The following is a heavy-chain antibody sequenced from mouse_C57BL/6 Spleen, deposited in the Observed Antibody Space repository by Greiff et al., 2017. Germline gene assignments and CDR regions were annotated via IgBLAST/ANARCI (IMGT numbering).Heavy chain of an antibody. D-gene: IGHD4-1*01. Sequence: EVQGVESGGDLVKPGGSLKLSCAASGFTFSSYGMSWVRQTPDKRLEWVATISSGGSYTYYPDSVKGRFTISRDNAKNTLYLQMSSLKSEDTAMYYCARHAELAFDYWGQGTTLTVSS. V-gene: IGHV5-6*01. CDR2: ISSGGSYT. CDR3: ARHAELAFDY. CDR1: GFTFSSYG. J-gene: IGHJ2*01.